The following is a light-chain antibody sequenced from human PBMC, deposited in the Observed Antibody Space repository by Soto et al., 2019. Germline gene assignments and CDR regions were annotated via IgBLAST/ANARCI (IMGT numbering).Light chain of an antibody. CDR3: QQSYSTLVT. CDR2: AAS. V-gene: IGKV1-39*01. J-gene: IGKJ1*01. Sequence: DIQMTQSPSSLSASVGDRVTITCRASQSISSYLNWYQQKPGKAPKLLIYAASSLQSGVPSRFSCSGSETDFTLTISSLQPEDFATYYCQQSYSTLVTFGQGTKVEIK. CDR1: QSISSY.